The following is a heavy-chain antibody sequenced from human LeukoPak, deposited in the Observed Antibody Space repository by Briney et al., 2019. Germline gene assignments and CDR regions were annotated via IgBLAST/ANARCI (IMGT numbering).Heavy chain of an antibody. Sequence: ASVKVSCKASGYTFTSYAMNWVRQAPGQGLEWMGWINTNTGNPTYAQGFTGRFVFSLDTSVSTAYLQISSLKAEDTAVYYCARVSLSPTYYYDRSGHPGPDYWGQGTLVTVSS. CDR2: INTNTGNP. V-gene: IGHV7-4-1*02. CDR1: GYTFTSYA. D-gene: IGHD3-22*01. CDR3: ARVSLSPTYYYDRSGHPGPDY. J-gene: IGHJ4*02.